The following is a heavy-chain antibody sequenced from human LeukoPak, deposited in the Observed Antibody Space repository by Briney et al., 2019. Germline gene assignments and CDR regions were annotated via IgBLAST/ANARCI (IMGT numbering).Heavy chain of an antibody. Sequence: ASVKVSCKASGGTFSSYAISWVRQAPGQGLEWMGGIIPIFGTANYAQKFQGRVTITTDESTSTAYMELSSLRSEDTAVYYCARGGSIAVAGSFDYWGQGTLVTVSS. CDR2: IIPIFGTA. V-gene: IGHV1-69*05. CDR1: GGTFSSYA. CDR3: ARGGSIAVAGSFDY. D-gene: IGHD6-19*01. J-gene: IGHJ4*02.